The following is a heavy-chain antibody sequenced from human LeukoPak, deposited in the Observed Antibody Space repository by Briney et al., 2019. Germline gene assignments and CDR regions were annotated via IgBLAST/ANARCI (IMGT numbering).Heavy chain of an antibody. CDR1: GFTFSNYA. CDR2: ISYDGSNK. J-gene: IGHJ4*02. V-gene: IGHV3-30*04. CDR3: AKGCSGGSCLLPDY. D-gene: IGHD2-15*01. Sequence: GGSLRLSCAASGFTFSNYAMHWVRQAPGKGLEWVAVISYDGSNKYYADSVKGRFTISRDNSKNTLYLQMNSLRAEDTAVYYCAKGCSGGSCLLPDYWGQGTLVTVSS.